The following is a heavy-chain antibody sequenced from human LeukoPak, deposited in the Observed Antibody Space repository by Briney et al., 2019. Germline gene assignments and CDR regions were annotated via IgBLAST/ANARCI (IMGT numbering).Heavy chain of an antibody. J-gene: IGHJ4*02. D-gene: IGHD6-19*01. V-gene: IGHV4-59*01. CDR3: ARIYSGWYLDY. CDR2: IYYSGST. CDR1: GGSISSYY. Sequence: PSETLSLTCTVSGGSISSYYWSWIRQPPGKGLECMGYIYYSGSTNYNPSLKSRATISVYTSKNQFSLKLSSVTAADTAVYYCARIYSGWYLDYWGQGTLVTVSS.